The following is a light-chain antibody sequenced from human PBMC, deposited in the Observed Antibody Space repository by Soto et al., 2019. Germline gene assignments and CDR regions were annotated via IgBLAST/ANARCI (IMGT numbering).Light chain of an antibody. V-gene: IGLV2-14*01. J-gene: IGLJ1*01. Sequence: QSVLTQPASVSGSPGQSITISCTGTSSDVGGYNYVSWYQQHPGKAPKLMIYEVSNRPSGVSNRFSGSKAGTSASLAISGLQSEDEANYYCATWDDSLHGYVFGAGTKVTVL. CDR3: ATWDDSLHGYV. CDR2: EVS. CDR1: SSDVGGYNY.